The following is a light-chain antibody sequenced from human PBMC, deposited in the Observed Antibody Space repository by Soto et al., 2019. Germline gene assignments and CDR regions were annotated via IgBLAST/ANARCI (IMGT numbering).Light chain of an antibody. J-gene: IGKJ1*01. Sequence: TQSPGVLSLSPGERATLPCRASRSVSSNLAWYQQKPGQAPRLLIYGASTRATGIPARFSGSGSGTEFTLTISSLQSEDFAVYYCQQYGSSWTFGQGTKVDIK. CDR2: GAS. CDR3: QQYGSSWT. CDR1: RSVSSN. V-gene: IGKV3-15*01.